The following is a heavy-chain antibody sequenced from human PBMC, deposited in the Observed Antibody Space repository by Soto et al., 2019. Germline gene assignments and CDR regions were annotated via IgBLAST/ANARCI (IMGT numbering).Heavy chain of an antibody. D-gene: IGHD6-25*01. CDR2: ISRTTNYI. CDR1: GFTCATYS. Sequence: GRLPRASSAASGFTCATYSMHGVRQATWKGLEWVSPISRTTNYIYYGDSVKVRVNISRDNARNTVYLQMSSLSVADTAVYYCLSKVPSGPWRAWGQGTLVTVSS. CDR3: LSKVPSGPWRA. J-gene: IGHJ5*02. V-gene: IGHV3-21*06.